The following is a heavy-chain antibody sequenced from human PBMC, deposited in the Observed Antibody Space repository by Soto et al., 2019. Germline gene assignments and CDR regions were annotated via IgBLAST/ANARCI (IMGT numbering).Heavy chain of an antibody. V-gene: IGHV4-39*01. CDR1: GGSIGSSGYY. CDR2: IYYSGST. D-gene: IGHD2-15*01. CDR3: ARQGGDCSGVRCYSGMDV. J-gene: IGHJ6*02. Sequence: PSETLSLTCTVSGGSIGSSGYYWGWIRQPPGKGLEWIGNIYYSGSTYYNPSLKSRVSISVDTSKNQFSLKLISVTAADTAVYYCARQGGDCSGVRCYSGMDVWGQGTTVTVSS.